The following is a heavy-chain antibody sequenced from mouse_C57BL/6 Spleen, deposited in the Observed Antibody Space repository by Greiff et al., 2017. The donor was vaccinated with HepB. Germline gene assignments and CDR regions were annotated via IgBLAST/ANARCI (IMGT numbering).Heavy chain of an antibody. J-gene: IGHJ2*01. V-gene: IGHV1-42*01. CDR1: GYSFTGYY. D-gene: IGHD2-12*01. CDR3: ASYRDFDY. CDR2: INPSTGGT. Sequence: EVQLQQSGPELVKPGASVKISCKASGYSFTGYYMNWVKQSPEKSLEWIGEINPSTGGTTYNQKFKAKATLTVDKSSSTAYMQLKSLTSEDSAVYYCASYRDFDYWGQGTTLTVSS.